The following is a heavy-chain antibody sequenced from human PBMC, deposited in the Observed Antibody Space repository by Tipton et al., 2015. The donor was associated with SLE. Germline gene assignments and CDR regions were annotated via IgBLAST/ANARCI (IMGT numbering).Heavy chain of an antibody. V-gene: IGHV1-24*01. D-gene: IGHD3-10*01. Sequence: QVQLVQSGAEVKKPGASVKVSCKVSGYTLTELSMHWVRQAPGKGLEWMGGFDPEDGETIYAQNFQGRVTMTEDTSTDTAYMELSSLRSDDTAVYYCARDRGLYGSGSRPYYYYGMDVWGQGTTVTVSS. CDR1: GYTLTELS. J-gene: IGHJ6*02. CDR3: ARDRGLYGSGSRPYYYYGMDV. CDR2: FDPEDGET.